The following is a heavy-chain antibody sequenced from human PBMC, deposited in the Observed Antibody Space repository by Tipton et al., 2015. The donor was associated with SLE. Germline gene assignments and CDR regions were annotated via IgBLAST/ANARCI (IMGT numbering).Heavy chain of an antibody. Sequence: QLVQSGAEVKKPGASVKVSCMASGYTFTSYYTHWVRQAPGQGLEWMGIINPSGGSTSYAQKFQGRVTMTRDTSTSTVYMELSSLRSEDTAVYYCAREGGDYGDYEYFQHWGQGTLVTVSS. J-gene: IGHJ1*01. D-gene: IGHD4-17*01. CDR2: INPSGGST. CDR1: GYTFTSYY. CDR3: AREGGDYGDYEYFQH. V-gene: IGHV1-46*01.